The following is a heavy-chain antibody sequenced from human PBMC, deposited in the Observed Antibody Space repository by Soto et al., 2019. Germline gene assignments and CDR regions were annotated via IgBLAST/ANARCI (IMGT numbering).Heavy chain of an antibody. CDR2: INHSGST. CDR1: GGSFSGYY. D-gene: IGHD3-10*01. CDR3: ARSLWFGLYYFDY. V-gene: IGHV4-34*01. Sequence: KPSETLSLTCAVYGGSFSGYYWSWIRQPPGKGLEWIGEINHSGSTNYNPSLKSRVTISVDTSKNQFSLKLSSVTAADTAVYYCARSLWFGLYYFDYWGQGTLVTVSS. J-gene: IGHJ4*02.